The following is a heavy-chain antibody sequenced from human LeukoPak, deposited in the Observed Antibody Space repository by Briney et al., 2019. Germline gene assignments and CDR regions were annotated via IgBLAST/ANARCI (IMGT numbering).Heavy chain of an antibody. Sequence: GGSLKLSCAVSGFTFSGFWMSWSRQAPGKGLEWVASINSDGSEGYYADVVKGRFTISRDNAKNSLYLQINSLRAEDTAVYYCARSSYSSSSSVWGQGTMVTVSS. CDR3: ARSSYSSSSSV. CDR1: GFTFSGFW. V-gene: IGHV3-7*03. CDR2: INSDGSEG. J-gene: IGHJ3*01. D-gene: IGHD6-6*01.